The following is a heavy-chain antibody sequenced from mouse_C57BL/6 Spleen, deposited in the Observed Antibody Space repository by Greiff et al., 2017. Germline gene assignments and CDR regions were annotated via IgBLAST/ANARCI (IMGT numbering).Heavy chain of an antibody. Sequence: EVQLQQSGPELVKPGASVKMSCKASGYTFTDYNMHWVKQSHGKSLEWIGYINPNNGGTSYNQKFKGKATLTVNKSSSTAYMELRSLTSEDSAVYYCARGGWLLRGFDYWGQGTTLTVSS. CDR3: ARGGWLLRGFDY. V-gene: IGHV1-22*01. D-gene: IGHD2-3*01. CDR2: INPNNGGT. J-gene: IGHJ2*01. CDR1: GYTFTDYN.